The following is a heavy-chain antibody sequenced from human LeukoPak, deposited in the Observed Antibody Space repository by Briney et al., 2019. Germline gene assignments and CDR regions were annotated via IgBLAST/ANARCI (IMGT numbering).Heavy chain of an antibody. J-gene: IGHJ5*02. CDR3: ARKSSSYYDWFDP. CDR1: GYTFTGYN. V-gene: IGHV1-2*02. CDR2: INPNSGGT. D-gene: IGHD6-13*01. Sequence: ASVKVSCKASGYTFTGYNMHWVRQAPGQGLEWMGWINPNSGGTNYAQKFQGRVTMTRDTSISTAYMELSRLRSDDTAVYYCARKSSSYYDWFDPWGQGTLVTVSS.